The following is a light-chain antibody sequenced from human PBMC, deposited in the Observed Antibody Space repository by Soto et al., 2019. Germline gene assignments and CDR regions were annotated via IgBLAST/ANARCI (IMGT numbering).Light chain of an antibody. CDR3: QQYHTWPLT. V-gene: IGKV3-15*01. Sequence: EIVMTQSPATLSVSPGEGATLSCRASQSVNNNLAWYQQTPGRAPRLLIYSTSTRAIDTADRFSGSGSGTDVTLTVSSLQAEDFAVYYGQQYHTWPLTCGGGTKVEI. J-gene: IGKJ4*01. CDR2: STS. CDR1: QSVNNN.